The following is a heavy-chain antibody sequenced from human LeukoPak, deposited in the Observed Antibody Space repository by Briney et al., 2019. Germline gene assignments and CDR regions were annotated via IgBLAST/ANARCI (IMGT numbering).Heavy chain of an antibody. CDR1: GFSFSGYS. CDR3: ASSGPPSDAFDI. D-gene: IGHD6-19*01. V-gene: IGHV3-21*01. Sequence: GRSLRLSCAASGFSFSGYSMHWVRQAPGKGLEWVSSISSSSSYIYYADSVKGRFTISRDNAKNSLYLQMNSLRAEDTAVYYCASSGPPSDAFDIWGQGTMVTVSS. J-gene: IGHJ3*02. CDR2: ISSSSSYI.